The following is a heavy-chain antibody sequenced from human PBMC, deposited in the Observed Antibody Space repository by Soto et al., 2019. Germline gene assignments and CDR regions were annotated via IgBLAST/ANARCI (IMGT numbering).Heavy chain of an antibody. CDR3: ARRTGYYYYYYMDV. Sequence: PSETLSLTWTVSGGSISSSSYCWGWIRPPPGKGLEWIGSIYYSGSTYYNPSLKSRVTISVDTSKNQFSLKLSSVTAADTAVYYCARRTGYYYYYYMDVWGKGTTVTVSS. V-gene: IGHV4-39*01. D-gene: IGHD2-8*02. CDR2: IYYSGST. CDR1: GGSISSSSYC. J-gene: IGHJ6*03.